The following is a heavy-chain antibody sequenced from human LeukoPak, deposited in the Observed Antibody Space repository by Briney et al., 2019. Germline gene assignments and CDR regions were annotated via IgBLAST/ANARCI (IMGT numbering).Heavy chain of an antibody. CDR2: ISYDGSNK. CDR3: ARDLSGSSYFDY. J-gene: IGHJ4*02. V-gene: IGHV3-30-3*01. D-gene: IGHD1-26*01. CDR1: GFTFSSYA. Sequence: GRSLRLSCAASGFTFSSYAMHWVRQAPGEGLEWVAVISYDGSNKYYEDSVKGRFTISRDNSKNTLYLQMNSLRAEDTAVYYCARDLSGSSYFDYWGQGTLVTVSS.